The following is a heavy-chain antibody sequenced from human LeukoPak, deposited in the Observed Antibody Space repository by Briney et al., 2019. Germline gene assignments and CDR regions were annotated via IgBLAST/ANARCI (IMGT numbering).Heavy chain of an antibody. V-gene: IGHV3-23*01. Sequence: GGPLRLPCAASGFTFSSYPMRWVRKAPGEALECVSAISGSGGRTYYADSGKGRFTISRDNSKNTLYLQMNSLRAEDTAVYYCAKRGSYCSGGSCYPHFDYWGQGTLVTVSS. CDR1: GFTFSSYP. CDR3: AKRGSYCSGGSCYPHFDY. J-gene: IGHJ4*02. CDR2: ISGSGGRT. D-gene: IGHD2-15*01.